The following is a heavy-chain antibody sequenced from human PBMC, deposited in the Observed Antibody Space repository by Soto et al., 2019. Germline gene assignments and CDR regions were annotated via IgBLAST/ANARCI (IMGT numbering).Heavy chain of an antibody. CDR2: IYYSGST. V-gene: IGHV4-31*03. CDR3: ARAVVLTTLPNTIFDY. D-gene: IGHD4-4*01. Sequence: SETLSLTCTVSGGSISSGGYYWSWIRQHPGKGLEWIGYIYYSGSTYYNPSLKSRVTISVDTSKSQFSLKLSSVTAADTAVYYCARAVVLTTLPNTIFDYWGQGTLVTVSS. J-gene: IGHJ4*02. CDR1: GGSISSGGYY.